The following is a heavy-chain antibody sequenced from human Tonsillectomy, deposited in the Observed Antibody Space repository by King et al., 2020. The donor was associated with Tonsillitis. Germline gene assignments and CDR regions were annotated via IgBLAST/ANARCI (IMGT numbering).Heavy chain of an antibody. J-gene: IGHJ4*02. CDR2: IKQDGSEK. Sequence: EVQLVESGGGLVQPGGSLRLSCAASGFTFSSYSMSWVRQAPGKGLEWVANIKQDGSEKYYVDSLKGRFTISRDNAKNSLYLQMNSLRAEDTSVNYCARLRGSYSFDYWGQGTLVTVSS. V-gene: IGHV3-7*01. D-gene: IGHD1-26*01. CDR1: GFTFSSYS. CDR3: ARLRGSYSFDY.